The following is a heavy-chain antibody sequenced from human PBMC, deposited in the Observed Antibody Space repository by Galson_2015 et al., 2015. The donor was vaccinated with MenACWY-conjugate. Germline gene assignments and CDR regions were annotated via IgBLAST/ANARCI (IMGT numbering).Heavy chain of an antibody. V-gene: IGHV3-30*04. J-gene: IGHJ4*02. Sequence: SLRLSCAASGFTFSSYAMHWVRQAPGKGLEWVAVISYDGSNKYYADSVKGRFTISRDNSKNTLYLQMNSLRAEDTAVYYCARDGIAVAGTGPLYWGQGTLVTVSS. D-gene: IGHD6-19*01. CDR3: ARDGIAVAGTGPLY. CDR2: ISYDGSNK. CDR1: GFTFSSYA.